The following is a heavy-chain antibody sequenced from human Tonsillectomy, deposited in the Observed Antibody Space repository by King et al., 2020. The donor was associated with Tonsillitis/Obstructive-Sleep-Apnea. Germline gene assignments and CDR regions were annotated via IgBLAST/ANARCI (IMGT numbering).Heavy chain of an antibody. V-gene: IGHV3-30*04. D-gene: IGHD5-18*01. CDR1: GFTFSSYV. CDR3: ARGNGYGYWFDP. Sequence: VQLVESGGGVVQPGRSLRLSCAASGFTFSSYVMDWVRQAPGKGLEWVAVISYDGSNKYYAGSVKGRLTISRDNSKNTLYLQMNSLRAEDTVVYYCARGNGYGYWFDPWGQGTLVTVSS. J-gene: IGHJ5*02. CDR2: ISYDGSNK.